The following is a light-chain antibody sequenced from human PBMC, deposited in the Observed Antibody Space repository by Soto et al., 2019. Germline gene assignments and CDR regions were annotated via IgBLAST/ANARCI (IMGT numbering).Light chain of an antibody. CDR2: DAS. Sequence: DIQMTQSPSTLSGSVGDRVTITCQASQDISNYLNWYQQKPGKAPKLLIYDASNLETGVPSGFSGSGSGTDFTFTISSLQPEDIATYYCQQYDNLPRRTFGPGTKVDIK. CDR3: QQYDNLPRRT. CDR1: QDISNY. J-gene: IGKJ3*01. V-gene: IGKV1-33*01.